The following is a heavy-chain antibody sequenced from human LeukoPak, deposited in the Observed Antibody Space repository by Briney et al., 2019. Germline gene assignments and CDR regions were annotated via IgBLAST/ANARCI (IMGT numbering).Heavy chain of an antibody. J-gene: IGHJ5*02. V-gene: IGHV1-18*01. CDR2: ISAYNGNT. CDR3: ARDVRRRLAHNWFDP. CDR1: GYTFTSYG. D-gene: IGHD6-19*01. Sequence: ASVKVSCKASGYTFTSYGISWVRQAPGQGLEWMGWISAYNGNTNYAQKLQGRVTMTTDTSTSTAYMELRSLRSDDTAVYYCARDVRRRLAHNWFDPWGQGTLVTVSS.